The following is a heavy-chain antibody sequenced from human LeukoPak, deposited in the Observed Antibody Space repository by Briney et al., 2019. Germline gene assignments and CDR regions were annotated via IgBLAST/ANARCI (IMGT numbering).Heavy chain of an antibody. Sequence: GESLKISCKASGYSYTTYWIGWVRQMRGKGLEGMGIIFPGDSNIRYSPSFQGQVTISADKSITTAYLQWSSLRASDTAMYYCARPITFGGIIVRFDLWGQGTLVTVSS. J-gene: IGHJ4*02. CDR2: IFPGDSNI. CDR3: ARPITFGGIIVRFDL. V-gene: IGHV5-51*01. D-gene: IGHD3-16*02. CDR1: GYSYTTYW.